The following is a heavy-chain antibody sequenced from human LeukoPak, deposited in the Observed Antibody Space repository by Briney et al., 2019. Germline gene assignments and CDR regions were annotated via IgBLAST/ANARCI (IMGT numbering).Heavy chain of an antibody. J-gene: IGHJ5*02. CDR3: ASNPDEYCSGGSCYIGRFDP. Sequence: SETLSLTCTVSGGSISSSSYYWGWIRQPPGKGLEWIGSIYYSGSTYYNPSLKSRVTISVDTSKNQFSLKLSSVTAADTAVYYCASNPDEYCSGGSCYIGRFDPWGQGTLVTVSS. CDR1: GGSISSSSYY. CDR2: IYYSGST. D-gene: IGHD2-15*01. V-gene: IGHV4-39*07.